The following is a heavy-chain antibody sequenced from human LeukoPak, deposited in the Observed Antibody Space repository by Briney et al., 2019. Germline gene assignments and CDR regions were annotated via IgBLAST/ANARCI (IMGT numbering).Heavy chain of an antibody. CDR3: ARLFGGVTTFDF. V-gene: IGHV3-7*01. CDR1: GFTFSSYW. J-gene: IGHJ5*01. D-gene: IGHD4-17*01. CDR2: IQPDGGVT. Sequence: PGKSLRLSCAASGFTFSSYWMSWVRQGPGKGLEWVASIQPDGGVTFYLDSVKGRFTISRDNAKSSVFLQMNSLRAEDTAVYYCARLFGGVTTFDFRGQGTLVTASS.